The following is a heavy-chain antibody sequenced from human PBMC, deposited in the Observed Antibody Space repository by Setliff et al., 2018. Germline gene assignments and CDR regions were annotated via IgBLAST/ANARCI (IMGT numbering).Heavy chain of an antibody. CDR1: GFTFSTYA. CDR3: VRDSSADYYDNDYFKY. J-gene: IGHJ1*01. Sequence: GGSLRLSCAASGFTFSTYAMHWVRQAPGKGLQWVALIRFDGSNEYYAESVKGRFTISRDNSQNTLYLQMNSLRAEDTAVYYCVRDSSADYYDNDYFKYWGQGALVTVSS. D-gene: IGHD2-21*02. CDR2: IRFDGSNE. V-gene: IGHV3-30*02.